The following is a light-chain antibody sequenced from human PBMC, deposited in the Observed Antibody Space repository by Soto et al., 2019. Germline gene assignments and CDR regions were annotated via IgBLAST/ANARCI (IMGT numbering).Light chain of an antibody. CDR3: QQYNSYPET. J-gene: IGKJ1*01. V-gene: IGKV1-5*01. Sequence: GDRVTITCRASQSISSWLXXYXXKXGXXXKXXXYDASSLESGVPSRFSGSGYGTEFTLTISSLQPDDFATYYCQQYNSYPETFGQGTKVDI. CDR1: QSISSW. CDR2: DAS.